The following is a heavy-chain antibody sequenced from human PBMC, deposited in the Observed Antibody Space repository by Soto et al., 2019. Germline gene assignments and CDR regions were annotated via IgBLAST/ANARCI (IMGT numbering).Heavy chain of an antibody. J-gene: IGHJ6*03. D-gene: IGHD3-10*01. CDR3: ARGSGQYYYYYYMDV. CDR2: IYYSGST. Sequence: QVQLQESGPGLVKPSETLSLTCTVSGGSISSYYWSWIRQPPGKGLEWIGYIYYSGSTNYNPSLKRRVTISVDTSKNQFSLKLSSVTAADTAVYYCARGSGQYYYYYYMDVWGKGTTVTVSS. V-gene: IGHV4-59*01. CDR1: GGSISSYY.